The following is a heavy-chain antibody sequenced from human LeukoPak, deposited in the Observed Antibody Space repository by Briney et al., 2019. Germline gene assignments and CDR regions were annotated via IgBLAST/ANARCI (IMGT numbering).Heavy chain of an antibody. CDR3: AKGGLRGGTYNDDF. CDR1: GFSFSIYG. V-gene: IGHV3-23*01. D-gene: IGHD3-16*01. CDR2: ISGSGGNT. Sequence: WGSLRLSCEASGFSFSIYGMSWVRQAPGKGLEWVSGISGSGGNTYYAEALTGRFTVSRDNSKNTLYLQMNSLRAEDTALYYCAKGGLRGGTYNDDFWGQGTLVTVSS. J-gene: IGHJ4*02.